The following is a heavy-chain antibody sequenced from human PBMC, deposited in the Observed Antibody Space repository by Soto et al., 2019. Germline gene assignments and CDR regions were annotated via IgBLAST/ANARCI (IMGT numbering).Heavy chain of an antibody. CDR2: INSDGSST. CDR3: ARGPNYYDSSGYYFH. V-gene: IGHV3-74*01. Sequence: PGGSLRLSCAASGFTFSSYWMHWVRQAPGKGLVWVSRINSDGSSTSYADSVKGRFTISRDNAKNTLYLQMNSLRAEDMAVYYCARGPNYYDSSGYYFHWGQGTLVTVSS. J-gene: IGHJ4*02. D-gene: IGHD3-22*01. CDR1: GFTFSSYW.